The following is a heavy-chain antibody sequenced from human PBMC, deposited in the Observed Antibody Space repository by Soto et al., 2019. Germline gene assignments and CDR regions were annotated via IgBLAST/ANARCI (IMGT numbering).Heavy chain of an antibody. CDR1: GYTFTDHG. J-gene: IGHJ4*02. CDR3: AKDSPRLTQNFVDVY. CDR2: ISAYSDYT. Sequence: QIQLVQSGAEVKKPGASVKVSCKASGYTFTDHGISWVRQAPGQGLEWMGWISAYSDYTAYAQKFQGRVTMTTDKYTNTAYMELRSLTSDDTAVYYCAKDSPRLTQNFVDVYWGQGTLVTVYS. D-gene: IGHD3-16*01. V-gene: IGHV1-18*01.